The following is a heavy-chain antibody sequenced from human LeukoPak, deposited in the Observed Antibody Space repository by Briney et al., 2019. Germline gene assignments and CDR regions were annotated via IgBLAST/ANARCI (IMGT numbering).Heavy chain of an antibody. D-gene: IGHD1-1*01. V-gene: IGHV3-23*01. CDR3: ANTFENDVYYYYYMDV. J-gene: IGHJ6*03. CDR1: GFTFSSYA. Sequence: PGGSLRLSCAASGFTFSSYAMSWVRQAPGKGLEWVSAISGSGGSTYYADSVKGRFTISRDNSKNTLYLQMNSLRAEDTAVYYCANTFENDVYYYYYMDVWGKGTTVTISS. CDR2: ISGSGGST.